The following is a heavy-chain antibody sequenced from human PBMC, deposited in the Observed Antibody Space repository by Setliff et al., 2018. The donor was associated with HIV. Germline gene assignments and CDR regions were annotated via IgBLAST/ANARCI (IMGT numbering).Heavy chain of an antibody. CDR2: INHSGST. D-gene: IGHD1-1*01. V-gene: IGHV4-34*01. J-gene: IGHJ1*01. CDR1: GGSFTNYY. Sequence: SETLSLTCVVYGGSFTNYYWSWIRQPPGKGLECIGEINHSGSTNYKSSLKSRVTISVDASNNQFSLKLSSVTATDTAVYYCARDSNAPYFQHWGQGTLVTVSS. CDR3: ARDSNAPYFQH.